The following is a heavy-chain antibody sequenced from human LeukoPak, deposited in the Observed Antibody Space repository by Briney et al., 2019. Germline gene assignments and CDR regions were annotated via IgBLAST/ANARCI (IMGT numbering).Heavy chain of an antibody. V-gene: IGHV4-61*08. D-gene: IGHD5-18*01. CDR2: IYYSGST. CDR3: ARRYSYGYRYWYFDL. CDR1: GGSISSGDYY. Sequence: PSQTLSLTCTVSGGSISSGDYYWSWIRQPPGKGLEWIGYIYYSGSTNYNPSLKSRVTISVDTSKNQFSLKLSSVTAADTAVYYCARRYSYGYRYWYFDLWGRGTLVTVSS. J-gene: IGHJ2*01.